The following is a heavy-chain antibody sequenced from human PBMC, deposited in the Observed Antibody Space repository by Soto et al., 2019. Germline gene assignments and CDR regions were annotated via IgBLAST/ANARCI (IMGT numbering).Heavy chain of an antibody. D-gene: IGHD3-3*01. CDR1: GGSFSGYY. J-gene: IGHJ5*02. CDR2: INHSGST. Sequence: SETLSLTCAVYGGSFSGYYWSWIRQPPGKGLEWIGEINHSGSTNYNPSLKSRVTISVDTSKNQFSLKLSSVTAADTAVYCCARAQIEYDFWSGYFNWFDPWGKGTLVTVSS. CDR3: ARAQIEYDFWSGYFNWFDP. V-gene: IGHV4-34*01.